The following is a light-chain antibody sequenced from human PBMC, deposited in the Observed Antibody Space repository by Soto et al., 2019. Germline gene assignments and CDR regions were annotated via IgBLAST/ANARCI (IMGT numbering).Light chain of an antibody. CDR2: DAS. J-gene: IGKJ1*01. CDR1: QSVSSY. V-gene: IGKV3-11*01. Sequence: EIVLTQSPATLSLSPEERATLSCWASQSVSSYLAWYQQKPGQAPRLLIYDASNRATGIPARFSGSGSGTDFTLTISSLEPEDFAVYYCQQRSNWPATTFGQGTKVEIK. CDR3: QQRSNWPATT.